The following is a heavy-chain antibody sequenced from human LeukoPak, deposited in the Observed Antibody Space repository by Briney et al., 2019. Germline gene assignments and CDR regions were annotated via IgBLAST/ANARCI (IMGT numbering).Heavy chain of an antibody. J-gene: IGHJ4*02. CDR3: AGGGIVVVPAAIDGRDY. CDR1: GYSISSGYY. CDR2: IYRSGST. D-gene: IGHD2-2*02. Sequence: PSETLSLTCAVSGYSISSGYYWGWIRPPPGKGLEWIGSIYRSGSTYYNPSLKSRVTISVDTSKNQFSLKLSSVTAADTAVYYCAGGGIVVVPAAIDGRDYWGQGTLVTVSS. V-gene: IGHV4-38-2*01.